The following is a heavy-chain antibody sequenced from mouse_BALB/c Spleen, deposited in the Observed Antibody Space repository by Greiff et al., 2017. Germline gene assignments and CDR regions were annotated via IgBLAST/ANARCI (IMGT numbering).Heavy chain of an antibody. CDR1: GFTFSSYA. Sequence: EVQGVESGGGLVKPGGSLKLSCAASGFTFSSYAMSWVRQTPEKRLEWVASISSGGSTYYPDSVKGRFTISRDNARNILYLQMSSLRSEDTAMYYCARAYDYYFDYWGQGTTLTVSS. V-gene: IGHV5-6-5*01. J-gene: IGHJ2*01. CDR2: ISSGGST. CDR3: ARAYDYYFDY. D-gene: IGHD2-4*01.